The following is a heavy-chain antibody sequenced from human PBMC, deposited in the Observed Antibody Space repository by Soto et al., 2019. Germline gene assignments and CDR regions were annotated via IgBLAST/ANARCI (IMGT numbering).Heavy chain of an antibody. D-gene: IGHD2-15*01. CDR3: ARSPRRVGGKWYLDY. V-gene: IGHV4-4*02. Sequence: QVQLQESGPGLVKPSGTLSLTCAVSGDSFXXXXXXXXXXXXXXXXXXWIGDILHTGNTDYSPSLRSRVTISIDTSKKQFALNLTSVTATDTAVYFCARSPRRVGGKWYLDYWGQGVLVTVSS. CDR1: GDSFXXXXX. J-gene: IGHJ4*02. CDR2: ILHTGNT.